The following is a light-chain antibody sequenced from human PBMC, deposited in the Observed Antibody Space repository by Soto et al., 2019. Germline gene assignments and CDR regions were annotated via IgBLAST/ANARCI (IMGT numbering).Light chain of an antibody. CDR1: SSDVGGYNC. CDR2: EVS. J-gene: IGLJ2*01. Sequence: QSALTQPPSASGSPGQSVTISCTGTSSDVGGYNCVSWYQQHPGKDPKLMIYEVSERPSGVPDRFSGSKSGNTASLTVSGLQAEDEADYYCSSYAGSNIVVFGGGTKLTVL. V-gene: IGLV2-8*01. CDR3: SSYAGSNIVV.